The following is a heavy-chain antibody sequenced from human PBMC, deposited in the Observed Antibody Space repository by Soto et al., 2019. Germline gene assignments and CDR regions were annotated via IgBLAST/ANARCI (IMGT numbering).Heavy chain of an antibody. Sequence: SETLSLTCAVYGGSFSGYYWSWIRQPPGKGLEWIGEINHSGSTNYNPSLKSRVNISVETCKNQFSLKLSSVTAADTAVYYCARGRWVKPVRGVTKGLDYWGQGTLVTVSS. CDR2: INHSGST. J-gene: IGHJ4*02. V-gene: IGHV4-34*01. D-gene: IGHD3-10*01. CDR1: GGSFSGYY. CDR3: ARGRWVKPVRGVTKGLDY.